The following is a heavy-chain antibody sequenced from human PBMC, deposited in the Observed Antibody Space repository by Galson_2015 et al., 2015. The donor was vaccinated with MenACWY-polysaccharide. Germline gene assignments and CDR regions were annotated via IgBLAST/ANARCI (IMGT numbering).Heavy chain of an antibody. CDR2: ISSNGGTT. CDR1: GFTFSSYA. J-gene: IGHJ4*02. CDR3: ARLSGWYFLNY. V-gene: IGHV3-64D*08. D-gene: IGHD6-19*01. Sequence: SLRLPCAASGFTFSSYAMQWGRQTPGQGREYVSAISSNGGTTYYADSVKGRFTISRDNSKNSLYLQMSSLRVEDAAVYYCARLSGWYFLNYWGQGTLVTVSS.